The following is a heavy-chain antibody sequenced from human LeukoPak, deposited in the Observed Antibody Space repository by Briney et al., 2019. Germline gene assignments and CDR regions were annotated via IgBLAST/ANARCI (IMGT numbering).Heavy chain of an antibody. D-gene: IGHD4-11*01. CDR2: INPNSGGT. CDR1: VYTFTGYY. J-gene: IGHJ6*03. Sequence: GASVKVSCRASVYTFTGYYMHWVRQAPGQGLGWMGWINPNSGGTNYAQKFQGRVTMTRDTSISTAYMELRRLRSDDTAVYYCARVATVTTYFRYYYYMDVWGKGTTVAVSS. V-gene: IGHV1-2*02. CDR3: ARVATVTTYFRYYYYMDV.